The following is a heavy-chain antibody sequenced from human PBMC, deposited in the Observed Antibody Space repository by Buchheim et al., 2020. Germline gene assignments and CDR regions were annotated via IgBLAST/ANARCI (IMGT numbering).Heavy chain of an antibody. CDR3: ARRQGSNWPFDY. Sequence: EVQLVESRGGVVPPGGSLRLSCAASGFTFDEYGMSWVRQAPGKGLEWVSGINWNAGSTGYADSVRGRFTISRDDAKNSLYLQMNSLTVEDTAFYYCARRQGSNWPFDYWGQGTL. CDR1: GFTFDEYG. CDR2: INWNAGST. V-gene: IGHV3-20*04. J-gene: IGHJ4*02. D-gene: IGHD6-13*01.